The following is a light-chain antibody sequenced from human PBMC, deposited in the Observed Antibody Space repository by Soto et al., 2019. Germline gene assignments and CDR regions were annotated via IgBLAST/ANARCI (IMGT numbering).Light chain of an antibody. Sequence: DIQMTQSPSSLSASVGDRVTITCRASQTILSTFLNWYQEKPGKAPKLLISAASTLHSGVPSRFSGSGSGTDFTITISNLQPEDFATYHCQQSSSLPYTFGQGTQLEIK. J-gene: IGKJ2*01. V-gene: IGKV1-39*01. CDR3: QQSSSLPYT. CDR2: AAS. CDR1: QTILSTF.